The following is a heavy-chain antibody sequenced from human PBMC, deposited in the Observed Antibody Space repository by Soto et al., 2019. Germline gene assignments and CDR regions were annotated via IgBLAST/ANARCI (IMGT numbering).Heavy chain of an antibody. D-gene: IGHD1-1*01. CDR1: GYYFTSFW. Sequence: GESLKISCKGSGYYFTSFWIGWVRQMPGKGLEWMGRIDPSDSYTNYSPSFQGHVTISADKSISTAYLQWSSLKASDTAMYYCARHVVGARGWVEEPLWGQGTLVTVSS. J-gene: IGHJ4*02. V-gene: IGHV5-10-1*01. CDR3: ARHVVGARGWVEEPL. CDR2: IDPSDSYT.